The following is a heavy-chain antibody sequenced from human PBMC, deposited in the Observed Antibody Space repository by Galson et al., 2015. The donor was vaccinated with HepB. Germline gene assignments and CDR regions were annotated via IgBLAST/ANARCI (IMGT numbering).Heavy chain of an antibody. Sequence: QSGAEVKKPGESLKISCKGSGYSFTSYWIGWVRQMPGKGLEWMGIIYPDDSDTRYSPSFQGQVTISADKSISTAYLQWSSLKASDTAMYYCARLFGEVVRGDNNWFDPWGQGTLVTVSS. CDR2: IYPDDSDT. J-gene: IGHJ5*02. D-gene: IGHD3-10*01. V-gene: IGHV5-51*01. CDR3: ARLFGEVVRGDNNWFDP. CDR1: GYSFTSYW.